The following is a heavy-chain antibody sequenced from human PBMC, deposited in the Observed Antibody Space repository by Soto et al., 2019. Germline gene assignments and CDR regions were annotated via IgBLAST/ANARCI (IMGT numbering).Heavy chain of an antibody. CDR2: IYATGTT. V-gene: IGHV4-4*07. D-gene: IGHD1-1*01. Sequence: TLSLTCTVSGASISGFYWSWIRKSAGKGLEWIGRIYATGTTDYNPSLKSRVMMSVDTSKKQFSLKLRSVTAADTAVYYCVRDGTKTLRDWFDPWGQGISVTVFS. CDR3: VRDGTKTLRDWFDP. CDR1: GASISGFY. J-gene: IGHJ5*02.